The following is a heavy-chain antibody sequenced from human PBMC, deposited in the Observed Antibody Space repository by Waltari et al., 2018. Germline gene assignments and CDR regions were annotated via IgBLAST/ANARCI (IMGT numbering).Heavy chain of an antibody. V-gene: IGHV4-59*01. CDR3: ARDDYGGNSGRFDP. CDR2: IYYSGST. J-gene: IGHJ5*02. CDR1: GGSISSYY. D-gene: IGHD4-17*01. Sequence: QVQLQESGPGLVKPSETLSLTCTVSGGSISSYYWSWIRQPPGKGLEWIGYIYYSGSTNHNPSLKSRVTISVDTSKNQFSLKLSSVTAADTAVYYCARDDYGGNSGRFDPWGQGTLVTVSS.